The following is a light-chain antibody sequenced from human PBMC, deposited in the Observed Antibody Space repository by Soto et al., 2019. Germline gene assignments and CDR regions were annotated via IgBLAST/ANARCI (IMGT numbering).Light chain of an antibody. CDR2: GTS. Sequence: EIVLTQSPGTLSLSPGERATLSCRASQSVSNSYLSWYQQRPGQAPRLLIYGTSRRAIGIPDRFSGSGSGTDFTLTINRLEPEDFALYHCQQYGSSPPTFGQGTKV. CDR3: QQYGSSPPT. J-gene: IGKJ1*01. CDR1: QSVSNSY. V-gene: IGKV3-20*01.